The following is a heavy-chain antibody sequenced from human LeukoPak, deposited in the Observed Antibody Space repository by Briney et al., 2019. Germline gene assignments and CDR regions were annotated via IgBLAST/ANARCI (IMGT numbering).Heavy chain of an antibody. J-gene: IGHJ4*02. Sequence: GGSLRLSCAATGFTFNTYTMNWVRQAPGKGLVWVSRIASDGSSTTYADSVKGRFSISRDNAKNSLSLQMNSLRVEDTAMYYCARDKLAGAVTGSLFDYWGQGTLVTVSS. CDR2: IASDGSST. CDR3: ARDKLAGAVTGSLFDY. V-gene: IGHV3-74*01. CDR1: GFTFNTYT. D-gene: IGHD6-19*01.